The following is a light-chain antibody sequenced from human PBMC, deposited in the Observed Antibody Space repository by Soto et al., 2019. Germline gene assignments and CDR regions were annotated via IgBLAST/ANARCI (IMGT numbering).Light chain of an antibody. CDR3: LQLNTYPWT. J-gene: IGKJ1*01. CDR1: QVITND. V-gene: IGKV1-17*01. Sequence: IQMTQSPSSLSASVGDRLSIACRASQVITNDLGWYQQKPGKAPKRLIYAASTLQSGVPSRFSGSGSGTEFTLTISSLQPEDVATYYCLQLNTYPWTCGQGTKGDIK. CDR2: AAS.